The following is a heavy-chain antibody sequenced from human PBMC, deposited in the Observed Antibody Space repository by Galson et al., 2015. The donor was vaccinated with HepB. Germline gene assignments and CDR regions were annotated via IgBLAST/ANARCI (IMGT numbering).Heavy chain of an antibody. J-gene: IGHJ4*02. V-gene: IGHV1-18*04. CDR3: ARVPVCSGGSCYQEKLDYFDY. Sequence: SVKVSCKASGHTFTSYGISWVRQAPGQGLEWMGWISAYNGNTNYAQKLQGRVTMTTDTSTSTAYMELRSLRSDDTAVYYCARVPVCSGGSCYQEKLDYFDYWGQGTLVTVSS. CDR2: ISAYNGNT. CDR1: GHTFTSYG. D-gene: IGHD2-15*01.